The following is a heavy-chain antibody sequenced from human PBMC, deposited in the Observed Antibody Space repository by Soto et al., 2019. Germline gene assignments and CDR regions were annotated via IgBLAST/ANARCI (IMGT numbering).Heavy chain of an antibody. CDR1: GDSISRNTAA. D-gene: IGHD6-19*01. J-gene: IGHJ4*02. CDR3: ARGEHGMEVANFDS. V-gene: IGHV6-1*01. Sequence: SQTLSLTCVISGDSISRNTAAWNWIRRSPSRGLEWLGRTYYRSKWYFDYAVSLKNRITINPDTSRNQVSLQLSSVTPEDTAVYYCARGEHGMEVANFDSWGQGTLVTVSS. CDR2: TYYRSKWYF.